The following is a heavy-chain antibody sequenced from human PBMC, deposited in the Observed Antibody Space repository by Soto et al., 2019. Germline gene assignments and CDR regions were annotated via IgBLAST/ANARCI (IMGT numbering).Heavy chain of an antibody. J-gene: IGHJ6*03. Sequence: GGSLRLSCAASGFTFSSYGMHWVRQAPGKGLERVAVIWYDGSNKYYADSVKGRFTISRDNSKNTLYLQMNSLRAEDTAVYYCARDHTVRGYCSSTSCPETGDMDVWGKGITVTVSS. CDR2: IWYDGSNK. CDR3: ARDHTVRGYCSSTSCPETGDMDV. CDR1: GFTFSSYG. D-gene: IGHD2-2*01. V-gene: IGHV3-33*01.